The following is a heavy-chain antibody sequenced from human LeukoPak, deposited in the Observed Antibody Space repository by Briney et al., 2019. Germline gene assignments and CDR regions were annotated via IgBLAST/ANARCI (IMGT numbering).Heavy chain of an antibody. CDR3: ASKRFGYDSSGYYKQDDAFDI. Sequence: PSETLSLTCAVSGGSINSTNWWIWVRQPPGKGLEWIGEIYHSGSTNYNPSLRSRVTMSVDKSKNQFSLKLSSVTAADTAVYYCASKRFGYDSSGYYKQDDAFDIWGQGTMVTVSS. CDR2: IYHSGST. CDR1: GGSINSTNW. V-gene: IGHV4-4*02. J-gene: IGHJ3*02. D-gene: IGHD3-22*01.